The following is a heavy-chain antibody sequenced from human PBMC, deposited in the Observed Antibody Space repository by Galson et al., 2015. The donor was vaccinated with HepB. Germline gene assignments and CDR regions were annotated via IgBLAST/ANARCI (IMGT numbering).Heavy chain of an antibody. Sequence: SLRLSCAASGFTFSSYGMHWVRQAPGKGLEWVAVIWYDGSNKYYADSVKGRFTISRDNSKNTLYLQMNSLRAEDTAVYYCARVGWNDYGDYIDYWGQGTLVTVSS. D-gene: IGHD4-17*01. CDR1: GFTFSSYG. V-gene: IGHV3-33*01. CDR3: ARVGWNDYGDYIDY. J-gene: IGHJ4*02. CDR2: IWYDGSNK.